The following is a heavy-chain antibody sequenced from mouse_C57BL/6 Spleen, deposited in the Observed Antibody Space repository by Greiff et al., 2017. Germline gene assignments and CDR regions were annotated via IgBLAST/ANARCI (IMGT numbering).Heavy chain of an antibody. J-gene: IGHJ4*01. Sequence: QVQLQQPGTELVKPGASVKLSCKASGYTFTSYWMHWVKQRPGQGLEWIGNINPSNGGTNYNEKFKSKATLTVDKSSSTAYMQLSSLTSEDSAVYYCARGRWHYGSSYEAMDYWGQGTSVTVSS. CDR2: INPSNGGT. CDR3: ARGRWHYGSSYEAMDY. V-gene: IGHV1-53*01. CDR1: GYTFTSYW. D-gene: IGHD1-1*01.